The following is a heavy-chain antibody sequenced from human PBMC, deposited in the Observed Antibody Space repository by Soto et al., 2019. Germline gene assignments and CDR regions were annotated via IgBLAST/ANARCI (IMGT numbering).Heavy chain of an antibody. V-gene: IGHV3-15*01. J-gene: IGHJ6*01. D-gene: IGHD3-10*01. CDR3: VTDRGGGMDV. CDR2: IKRKIDGETT. Sequence: EVQMVESGGGMVMPGGSLRLSCAASGFTFSDAWMTWIRQAPGKGLQCVGRIKRKIDGETTDYAAPVKGRFTISRDDSKNTRYMQMNSLKVEDTAMYYCVTDRGGGMDVWVQGTTVTVSS. CDR1: GFTFSDAW.